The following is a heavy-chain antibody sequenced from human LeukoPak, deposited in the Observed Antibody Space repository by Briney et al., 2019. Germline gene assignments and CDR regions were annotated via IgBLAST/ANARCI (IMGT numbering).Heavy chain of an antibody. CDR3: ARRGGSGSGDY. CDR1: GGSISSSSYY. Sequence: SETLSLTCTVSGGSISSSSYYWGWIRQPPGKGLEWIGSIYYSGSTYYNPSLKSRVTISVDTSKNQFSLKLSSVTAADTAVYYCARRGGSGSGDYWGQGTLVTVSS. CDR2: IYYSGST. D-gene: IGHD3-10*01. V-gene: IGHV4-39*01. J-gene: IGHJ4*02.